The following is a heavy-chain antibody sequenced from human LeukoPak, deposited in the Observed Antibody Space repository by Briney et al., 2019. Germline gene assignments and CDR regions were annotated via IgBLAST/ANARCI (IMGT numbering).Heavy chain of an antibody. D-gene: IGHD3-10*01. CDR3: GYYNSGSYSTPDS. Sequence: GGSLRLSCAASGVTFSNYWMTWVRQAPGKGLEWVAYIHTDQTIQYYADSVKGRFTISRDNSKNTLYLQMKTLRSEDTAVYYCGYYNSGSYSTPDSWGQGTQVTVSS. V-gene: IGHV3-30*02. CDR2: IHTDQTIQ. J-gene: IGHJ5*01. CDR1: GVTFSNYW.